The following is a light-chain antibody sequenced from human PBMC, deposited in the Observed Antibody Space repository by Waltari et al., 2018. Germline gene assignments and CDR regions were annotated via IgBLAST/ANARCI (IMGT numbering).Light chain of an antibody. J-gene: IGKJ2*01. V-gene: IGKV3-11*01. CDR2: DAS. CDR3: QQRSNWPPMYT. Sequence: EIVLTPSPATLSLSPGQGATLPCRASPRVNTKLAWYQQKPGQAPRLLTYDASNRATGIPGRFSGRGSGTDFTLTISSLEPEDFAVYYCQQRSNWPPMYTFGQGTKLEIK. CDR1: PRVNTK.